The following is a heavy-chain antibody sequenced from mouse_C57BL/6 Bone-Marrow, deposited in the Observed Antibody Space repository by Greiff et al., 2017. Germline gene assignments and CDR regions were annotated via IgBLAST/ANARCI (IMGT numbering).Heavy chain of an antibody. J-gene: IGHJ3*01. V-gene: IGHV5-2*01. CDR2: INSDGGST. Sequence: EVKLVESGGGLVQPGESLKLSCESNEYEFPSHDMSWVRKTPEKRLELVAAINSDGGSTYYPDTMERRFIISRDNTRMTLYLQMSSLRSEDTALDYGARRGVSWLAYWGQGTLVTVSA. CDR1: EYEFPSHD. CDR3: ARRGVSWLAY.